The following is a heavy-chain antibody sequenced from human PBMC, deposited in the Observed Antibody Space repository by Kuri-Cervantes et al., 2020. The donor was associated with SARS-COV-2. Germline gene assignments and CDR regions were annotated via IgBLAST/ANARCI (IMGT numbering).Heavy chain of an antibody. CDR3: ARAIPSRDFWSGYSQNYYYYMDV. J-gene: IGHJ6*03. CDR1: GFTFSSYA. Sequence: LRLSCAASGFTFSSYAMSWIRQPPGKGLEWIGYIYYSGSTYYNPSLKSRVTISVDTSKNQFSLKLSSVTAADTAVYYCARAIPSRDFWSGYSQNYYYYMDVWGKGTTVTVSS. V-gene: IGHV4-30-4*08. D-gene: IGHD3-3*01. CDR2: IYYSGST.